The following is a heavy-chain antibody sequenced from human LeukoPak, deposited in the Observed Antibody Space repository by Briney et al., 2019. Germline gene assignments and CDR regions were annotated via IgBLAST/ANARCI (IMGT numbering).Heavy chain of an antibody. Sequence: GGSLRLSCAASGFTFSSYGMHWVRQAPGKGLEWVAVISYDGSNKYYADSVKGRFTISRDNSKNTLYLQMNSLRAEDTAVYYCAKSSPVAGPAGYFQHWGQGTLVTVSS. CDR3: AKSSPVAGPAGYFQH. CDR2: ISYDGSNK. D-gene: IGHD6-19*01. CDR1: GFTFSSYG. V-gene: IGHV3-30*18. J-gene: IGHJ1*01.